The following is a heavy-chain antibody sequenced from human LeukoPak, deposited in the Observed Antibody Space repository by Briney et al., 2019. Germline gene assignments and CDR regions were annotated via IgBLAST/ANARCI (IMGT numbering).Heavy chain of an antibody. Sequence: AGGSLRLSCTVSGFTFSKASMSWVRQAPGKGLEWVGRIKTKTDSGTTDYAAPVKGRFTISRDDSKNTLYLQMNSLKTEDTAVYYCTTDNNSYYYYMDVWGKGTTVTVSS. CDR3: TTDNNSYYYYMDV. J-gene: IGHJ6*03. CDR1: GFTFSKAS. V-gene: IGHV3-15*01. CDR2: IKTKTDSGTT.